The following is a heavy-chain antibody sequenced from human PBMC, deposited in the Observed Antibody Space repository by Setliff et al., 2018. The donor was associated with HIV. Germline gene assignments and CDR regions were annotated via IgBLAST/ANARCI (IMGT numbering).Heavy chain of an antibody. Sequence: SETLSLTCAVSGDSISSGSYSWNWIRQPPGKGLEWIGYIYHSGSTYYNPSLKSRVTISVDTSKNQFSLKLSSVTAADTAVYYCASSMVAATRERDYWGQGTQVTVSS. CDR3: ASSMVAATRERDY. D-gene: IGHD2-15*01. CDR2: IYHSGST. CDR1: GDSISSGSYS. J-gene: IGHJ4*02. V-gene: IGHV4-30-2*01.